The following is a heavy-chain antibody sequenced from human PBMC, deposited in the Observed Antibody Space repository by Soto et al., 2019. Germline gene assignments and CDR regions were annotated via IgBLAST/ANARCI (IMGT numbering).Heavy chain of an antibody. CDR2: MNPNSGNT. J-gene: IGHJ4*02. CDR3: ARVTKKVRVKDY. CDR1: GYTFTSYD. D-gene: IGHD3-22*01. Sequence: QVQLVQSGAEVKKPGASVKVSCKASGYTFTSYDINWVRQATGQGLEWMGWMNPNSGNTGYAQKFQGRVTMTRNTSISTAYMELSSLRSEDTAVYYWARVTKKVRVKDYWGQGTLVTVSS. V-gene: IGHV1-8*01.